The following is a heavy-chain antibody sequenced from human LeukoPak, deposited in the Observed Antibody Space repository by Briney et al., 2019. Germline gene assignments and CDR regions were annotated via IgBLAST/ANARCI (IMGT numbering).Heavy chain of an antibody. CDR3: AKAWTMIVVVSSFDY. Sequence: GGSLRLSCAASGFTFSSYAMSWVRQAPGKGLEWVSAISGSGGSTYYADSVKGRSTISRDNSKNTLYLQMNSLRAEDTAVYYCAKAWTMIVVVSSFDYWGQGTLVTVSS. V-gene: IGHV3-23*01. CDR2: ISGSGGST. CDR1: GFTFSSYA. D-gene: IGHD3-22*01. J-gene: IGHJ4*02.